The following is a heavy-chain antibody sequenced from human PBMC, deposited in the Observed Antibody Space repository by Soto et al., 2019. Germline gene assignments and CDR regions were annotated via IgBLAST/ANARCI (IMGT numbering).Heavy chain of an antibody. D-gene: IGHD2-2*02. CDR2: IIPILGIA. CDR1: GGTFSSYT. J-gene: IGHJ6*02. V-gene: IGHV1-69*02. Sequence: ASVKVSCKASGGTFSSYTISWVRQAPGQGLEWMGRIIPILGIANYAQKFQGRVTITADKSTSTAYMELSSLRSEDTAVYYCARLCESSTSCYRNYYYYGMDVWGQGTTVTVSS. CDR3: ARLCESSTSCYRNYYYYGMDV.